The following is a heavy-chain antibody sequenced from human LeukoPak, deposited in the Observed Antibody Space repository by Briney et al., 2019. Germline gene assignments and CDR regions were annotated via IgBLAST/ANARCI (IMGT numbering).Heavy chain of an antibody. CDR1: GYTFTSYD. J-gene: IGHJ6*03. CDR2: MNPNSGNT. V-gene: IGHV1-8*01. D-gene: IGHD4-11*01. CDR3: ARLSYSNYALDYYYYYYMDV. Sequence: GASVKVSCKASGYTFTSYDINWVRQATGQGLEWMGWMNPNSGNTGYAQKFQGRVTMPRNTSISTAYMELSSLRSEDTAVYYCARLSYSNYALDYYYYYYMDVWGKGTTVTVSS.